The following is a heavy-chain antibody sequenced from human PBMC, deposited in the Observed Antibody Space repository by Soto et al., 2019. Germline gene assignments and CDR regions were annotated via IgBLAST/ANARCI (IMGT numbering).Heavy chain of an antibody. D-gene: IGHD6-13*01. V-gene: IGHV3-66*01. CDR2: IYSGGST. Sequence: GGSLRRSCAASGFTVSSNYMSCVRQAPGKGLEWVSVIYSGGSTYYADSVKGRFTISRDNSKNTLYLQMNSLRAEDTAVYYCAALIAAAVVDYWGQGTLVTVSS. J-gene: IGHJ4*02. CDR3: AALIAAAVVDY. CDR1: GFTVSSNY.